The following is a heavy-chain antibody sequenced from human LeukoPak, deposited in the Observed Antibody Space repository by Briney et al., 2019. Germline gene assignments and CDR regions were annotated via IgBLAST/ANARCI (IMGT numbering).Heavy chain of an antibody. CDR2: ISFDGAHQ. Sequence: GGSLRLSCAASGFSFSSYNMDWVRQAPGKGLEWVAAISFDGAHQDYTDSVKGRLTISRDNSNNTLSLQMSSLRPEDTAVDYCTTIHHWGQGARVTVSS. J-gene: IGHJ4*01. CDR3: TTIHH. V-gene: IGHV3-30*04. CDR1: GFSFSSYN.